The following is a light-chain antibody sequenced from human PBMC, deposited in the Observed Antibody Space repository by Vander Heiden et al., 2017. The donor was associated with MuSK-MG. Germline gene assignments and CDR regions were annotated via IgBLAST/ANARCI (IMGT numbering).Light chain of an antibody. V-gene: IGLV3-25*03. Sequence: SYELTQPPSLSVSPGQTATITCSGDALPKQYAYWYQQKPGQAPVMVIYKDSERPSGIPERFSGSSSGTTVTLTISGVQAEDEADYYCQSADSSGTYVVFGGGTKL. CDR2: KDS. J-gene: IGLJ2*01. CDR1: ALPKQY. CDR3: QSADSSGTYVV.